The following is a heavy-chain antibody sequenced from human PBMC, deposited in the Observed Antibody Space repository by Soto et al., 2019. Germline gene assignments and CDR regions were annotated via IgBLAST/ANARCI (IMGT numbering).Heavy chain of an antibody. CDR3: ARSHGSSTSLEIYYYYYYGMDD. CDR2: IIPISDTT. V-gene: IGHV1-69*01. D-gene: IGHD2-2*01. CDR1: GGTFSSYA. Sequence: QVQLVQSGAEVKKPGASVKVSCKASGGTFSSYAISWVRQAPGQGLEWMGGIIPISDTTNYAQKFQGRVTITADESTSTAYMELSSLRYEDTAVYYCARSHGSSTSLEIYYYYYYGMDDWGQGTMVTVSS. J-gene: IGHJ6*02.